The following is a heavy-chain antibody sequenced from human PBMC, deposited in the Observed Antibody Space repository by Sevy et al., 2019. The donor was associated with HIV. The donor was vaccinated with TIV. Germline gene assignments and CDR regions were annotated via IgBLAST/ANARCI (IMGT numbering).Heavy chain of an antibody. CDR1: GGTFSSYA. J-gene: IGHJ5*02. CDR2: IIPIFGTA. D-gene: IGHD2-15*01. Sequence: ASVKVSCKASGGTFSSYAISWVRQAPGQGLEWMGRIIPIFGTANYAQKFQGRVTITADESTSTAYMELSSLRSEDTAVYYCARDLLVGDIVVVVAAAWGQGTLVTVSS. CDR3: ARDLLVGDIVVVVAAA. V-gene: IGHV1-69*13.